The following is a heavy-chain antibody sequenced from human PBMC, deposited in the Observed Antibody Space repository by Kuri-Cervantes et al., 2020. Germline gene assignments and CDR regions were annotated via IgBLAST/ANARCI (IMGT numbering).Heavy chain of an antibody. CDR3: ARGEYMSGGGYYT. J-gene: IGHJ5*02. Sequence: GGSRRLSCSASGFTFSSYAMHWVRQAPGKGLEWVAVISYDGSNKYYADSVKGRFTISRASAKNSLYLQMNSLRAEDTAVYYCARGEYMSGGGYYTWGQGTLVTVSS. D-gene: IGHD3-3*01. V-gene: IGHV3-30-3*01. CDR2: ISYDGSNK. CDR1: GFTFSSYA.